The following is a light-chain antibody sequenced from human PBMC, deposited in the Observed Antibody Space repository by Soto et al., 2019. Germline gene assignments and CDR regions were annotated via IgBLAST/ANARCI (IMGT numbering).Light chain of an antibody. CDR3: MQALQTPNT. J-gene: IGKJ2*01. CDR2: LGS. Sequence: DIVMTQSPLSLPVTPGEPASISCRSSQSLLHSSGYTYFDWYLQKPGQSPQLLVYLGSNRASGVPDRFRGSGSGTDFTLKISRVEAEDVGVYYCMQALQTPNTFGQGTKLEIK. CDR1: QSLLHSSGYTY. V-gene: IGKV2-28*01.